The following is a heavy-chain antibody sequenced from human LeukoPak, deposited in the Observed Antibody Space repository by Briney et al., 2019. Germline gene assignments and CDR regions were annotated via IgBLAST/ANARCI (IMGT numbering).Heavy chain of an antibody. J-gene: IGHJ4*02. D-gene: IGHD3-16*01. CDR2: ITGSSSPI. CDR1: GFTFSSYS. CDR3: ARRVWGNSYYFDY. Sequence: PGGSLRLSCAASGFTFSSYSMHWVRQAPGKGLEWVSYITGSSSPIYYADSVKGRFTISRDNAKNSLYLQMSSLRAEDTAMYYCARRVWGNSYYFDYWGQGTLVTVSS. V-gene: IGHV3-48*04.